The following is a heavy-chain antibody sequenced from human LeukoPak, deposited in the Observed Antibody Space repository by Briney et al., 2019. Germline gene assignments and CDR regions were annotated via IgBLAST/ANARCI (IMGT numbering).Heavy chain of an antibody. CDR3: ARVAPAAITIDP. CDR1: GGSFSGDY. J-gene: IGHJ5*02. D-gene: IGHD2-2*02. Sequence: SETLSLTCAVYGGSFSGDYWSWIRQPPGKGLEWIGEINHSGSTNYNPSLKSRVTISVDKSKNQFSLKLSSVTAADTAVYYCARVAPAAITIDPWGQGTLVTVSS. V-gene: IGHV4-34*01. CDR2: INHSGST.